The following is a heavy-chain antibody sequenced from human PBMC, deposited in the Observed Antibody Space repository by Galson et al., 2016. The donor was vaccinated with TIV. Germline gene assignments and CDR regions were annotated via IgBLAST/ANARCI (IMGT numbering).Heavy chain of an antibody. Sequence: TLSLTCTVSGDSITSGNYYWSWIRQPAGKGLEWIGRIHTNGIINYNPSLKNRVALSVDTSENQFSLKLASVAAADTAVYFCARVPPAGHHWYFDLWGRGTLVTVSS. CDR1: GDSITSGNYY. D-gene: IGHD2-15*01. CDR2: IHTNGII. V-gene: IGHV4-61*02. CDR3: ARVPPAGHHWYFDL. J-gene: IGHJ2*01.